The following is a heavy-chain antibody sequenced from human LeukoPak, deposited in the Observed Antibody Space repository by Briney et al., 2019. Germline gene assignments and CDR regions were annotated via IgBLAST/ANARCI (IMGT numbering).Heavy chain of an antibody. D-gene: IGHD4-17*01. V-gene: IGHV1-2*02. CDR3: AKDPHYTVTASYYFDY. CDR1: GYTFTGYY. J-gene: IGHJ4*02. Sequence: ASVKVSCKASGYTFTGYYMHWVRQAPGQGLEWMGWINPNSGGTNYAQKFQGRITMTRDTSISTAYMELSRLRSDDTAVYYCAKDPHYTVTASYYFDYWGQGTLVTVSS. CDR2: INPNSGGT.